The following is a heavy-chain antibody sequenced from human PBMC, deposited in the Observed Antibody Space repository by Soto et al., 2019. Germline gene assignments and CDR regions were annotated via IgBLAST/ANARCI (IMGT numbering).Heavy chain of an antibody. CDR2: ISDTAHRI. J-gene: IGHJ4*02. CDR3: SRDPGSSYGPPDF. Sequence: GGSLRVSCSASGFSFGSNSMAWGRQAPWKGMAWVSSISDTAHRIFHADSVKGRFTISRDNSKNSLYLQMNSLRDEDTAVYYCSRDPGSSYGPPDFWGQGTLVTVSS. V-gene: IGHV3-23*01. CDR1: GFSFGSNS. D-gene: IGHD5-18*01.